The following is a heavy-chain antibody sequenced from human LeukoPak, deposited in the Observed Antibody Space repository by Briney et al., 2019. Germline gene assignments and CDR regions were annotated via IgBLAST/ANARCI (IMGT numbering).Heavy chain of an antibody. D-gene: IGHD3-10*01. CDR1: GFTFSSYA. CDR2: ISTGGDST. J-gene: IGHJ4*02. Sequence: GGSLRLSCAASGFTFSSYAMTWVRQAPGTGQEGGSGISTGGDSTYYVDPVKGRFTISRDNSRKTLYLQMNSLTAEDTAVYYCSRERVASGSRAFEYWGQGKPVSVSS. CDR3: SRERVASGSRAFEY. V-gene: IGHV3-23*01.